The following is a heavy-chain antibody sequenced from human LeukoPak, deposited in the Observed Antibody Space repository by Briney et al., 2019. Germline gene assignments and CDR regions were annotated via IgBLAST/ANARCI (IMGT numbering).Heavy chain of an antibody. J-gene: IGHJ4*02. CDR1: GFTVSTNS. CDR3: AQAALRATPLPFDY. Sequence: GGSLRLSCTVSGFTVSTNSMSWVRQAPGKGLEWVSFIYSDNTHYSDSVKGRFTISRDNSKNTLYLQMNSLRAEDTAVYYCAQAALRATPLPFDYWGQGTLVTVSS. V-gene: IGHV3-53*01. D-gene: IGHD4-17*01. CDR2: IYSDNT.